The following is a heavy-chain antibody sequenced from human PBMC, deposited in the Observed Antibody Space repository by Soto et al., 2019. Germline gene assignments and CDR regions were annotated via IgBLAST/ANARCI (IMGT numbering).Heavy chain of an antibody. Sequence: EVQLLESGGGLVQPGGSLRLSCAASGFTFSSYAMSWVRQAPGKGLEWVSAISGSGGSTYYADSVKGRFTISRDNSKNTLYLQMNSLRAEDTAVYDCAKAWPTRRAVAGTANWFDPWGQGTLVTVSS. D-gene: IGHD6-19*01. J-gene: IGHJ5*02. CDR3: AKAWPTRRAVAGTANWFDP. CDR2: ISGSGGST. CDR1: GFTFSSYA. V-gene: IGHV3-23*01.